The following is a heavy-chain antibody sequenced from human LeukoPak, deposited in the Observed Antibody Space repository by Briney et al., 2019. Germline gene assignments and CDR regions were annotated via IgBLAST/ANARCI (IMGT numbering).Heavy chain of an antibody. J-gene: IGHJ4*02. CDR3: AREGGCSGGSCSAFDL. V-gene: IGHV4-4*02. CDR1: GGSISSGSW. Sequence: SGTLSLTCGVSGGSISSGSWWNWVRQSPGKGLEWIGEIYQSGSTKYNPSLKSRVTMSMDKSKNEFSLRLTSVTAADTAVYFCAREGGCSGGSCSAFDLWGQGTLVIVSS. D-gene: IGHD2-15*01. CDR2: IYQSGST.